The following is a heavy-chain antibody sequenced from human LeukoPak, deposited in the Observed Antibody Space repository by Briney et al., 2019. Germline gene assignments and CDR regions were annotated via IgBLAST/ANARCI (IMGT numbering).Heavy chain of an antibody. D-gene: IGHD5-24*01. V-gene: IGHV4-34*01. CDR1: GGSFSGYY. CDR3: ARGRDGYNFLDRGEYYYFDY. J-gene: IGHJ4*02. CDR2: INHSGST. Sequence: PSETLSLTCAVYGGSFSGYYWSWIRQPPGKGLEWIGEINHSGSTNYNPSLKSRVTISVDTSKNQFSLKLNSVTAADTAVYYCARGRDGYNFLDRGEYYYFDYWGQGTLVTVSS.